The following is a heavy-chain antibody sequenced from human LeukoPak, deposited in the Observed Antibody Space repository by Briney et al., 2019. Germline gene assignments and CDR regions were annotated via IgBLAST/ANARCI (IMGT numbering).Heavy chain of an antibody. V-gene: IGHV3-7*05. J-gene: IGHJ4*02. CDR2: IKQDGSEK. CDR3: ATASRSGPKAY. D-gene: IGHD6-19*01. CDR1: EFSFSNYW. Sequence: GGSLRLSCAVFEFSFSNYWMSWVRQAPGGGLEWVAIIKQDGSEKYYVDSVKGRFTISRDNAQNSLYLQMSSLRAEGTAVYYCATASRSGPKAYWGQGTLVTVSS.